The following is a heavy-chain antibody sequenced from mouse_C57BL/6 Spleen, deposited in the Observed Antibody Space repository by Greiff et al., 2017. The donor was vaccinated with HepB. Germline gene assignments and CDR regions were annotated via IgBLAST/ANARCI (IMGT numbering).Heavy chain of an antibody. CDR2: IDPSDSYT. V-gene: IGHV1-69*01. J-gene: IGHJ1*03. D-gene: IGHD2-5*01. Sequence: QVQLKQPGAELVMPGASVKLSCKASGYTFTSYWMHWVKQRPGQGLEWIGEIDPSDSYTNYNQKFKGKSTLTVDKSSSTAYMQLSSLTSEDSAVYYCARNYSNYGRWYFDFWGTGTTVTVSS. CDR1: GYTFTSYW. CDR3: ARNYSNYGRWYFDF.